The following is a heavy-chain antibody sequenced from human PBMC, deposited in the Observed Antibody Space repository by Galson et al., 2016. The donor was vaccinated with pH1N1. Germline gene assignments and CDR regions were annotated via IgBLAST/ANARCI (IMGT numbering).Heavy chain of an antibody. CDR2: INIDGSRT. CDR3: TREPYDPYYLDS. J-gene: IGHJ4*02. V-gene: IGHV3-74*01. Sequence: SLRLSCAASGFTFSNYWMNWVRQVPGKGLMWVSRINIDGSRTIYADSVKGRFIVSRDNAKNTLYLQIHSLTAGDTAGYYCTREPYDPYYLDSWGQGTLVAVSS. D-gene: IGHD5-12*01. CDR1: GFTFSNYW.